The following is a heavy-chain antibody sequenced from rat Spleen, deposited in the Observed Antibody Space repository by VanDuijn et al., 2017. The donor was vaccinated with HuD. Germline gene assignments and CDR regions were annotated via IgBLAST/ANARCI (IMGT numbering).Heavy chain of an antibody. CDR2: IWGDGST. CDR3: ARGGFGGAY. D-gene: IGHD4-6*01. J-gene: IGHJ3*01. CDR1: GFSLTSLG. Sequence: QVQLKESGPGLVQPSQTLSLTCTVSGFSLTSLGVSWVRQPPGKGLEWMGGIWGDGSTNYNSALKSRLSISRDTSKSQVFLKMNSLQTEDTATYYCARGGFGGAYWGQGTLVTVSS. V-gene: IGHV2-13*01.